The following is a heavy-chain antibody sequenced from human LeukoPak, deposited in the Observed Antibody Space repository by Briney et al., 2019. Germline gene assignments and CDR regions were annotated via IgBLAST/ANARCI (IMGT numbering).Heavy chain of an antibody. Sequence: GASVKVSCKASGYTFTSYGISWVRQAPGQGLEWMGWISAYNGNTNYAQKLQGRVTMTTDTSTSTAYMELRSLRSDDTAVYYCARAPTWIQLWLLGYWGQGTLVTVSS. CDR2: ISAYNGNT. CDR1: GYTFTSYG. D-gene: IGHD5-18*01. V-gene: IGHV1-18*01. CDR3: ARAPTWIQLWLLGY. J-gene: IGHJ4*02.